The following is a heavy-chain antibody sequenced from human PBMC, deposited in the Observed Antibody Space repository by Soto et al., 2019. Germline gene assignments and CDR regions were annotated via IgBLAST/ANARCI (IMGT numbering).Heavy chain of an antibody. CDR3: AKGRRGNYGMDV. Sequence: PGGSLRLSCAASGFTFSSYAMSWVRQAPGKGLEWVSAISGSGGSTYYADSVKGRFTISRDNSKNTLYLQMNSLRAGDTAVYYCAKGRRGNYGMDVWGQGTTVTVSS. CDR2: ISGSGGST. V-gene: IGHV3-23*01. CDR1: GFTFSSYA. J-gene: IGHJ6*02.